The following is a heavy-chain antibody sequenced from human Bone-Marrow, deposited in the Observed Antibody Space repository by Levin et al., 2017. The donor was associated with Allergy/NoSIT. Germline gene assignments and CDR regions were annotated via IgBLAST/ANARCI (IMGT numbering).Heavy chain of an antibody. J-gene: IGHJ5*02. CDR2: IYNSVST. D-gene: IGHD3-10*01. CDR1: GGSTSSGDYY. Sequence: PSETLSLTCTVSGGSTSSGDYYWSWIRQPAGKGLEWIGRIYNSVSTNYNPSLKSRVTISVDTSKNQFSLKLSSVTAADTAVYYCASGAYGSGSKNWFDPWGQGTLVTVSS. CDR3: ASGAYGSGSKNWFDP. V-gene: IGHV4-61*02.